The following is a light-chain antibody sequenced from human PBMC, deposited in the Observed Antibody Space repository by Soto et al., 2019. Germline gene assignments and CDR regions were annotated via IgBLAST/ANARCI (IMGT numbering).Light chain of an antibody. CDR3: CSYARGSRA. V-gene: IGLV2-11*01. J-gene: IGLJ3*02. Sequence: QSALTQPRSVSASPGQSVTLSCTGSRSDVGVYNYVSWYQQHPGKAPKLMIYDVSKRPSGVPGRFSGSKSGNTASLTISGLQAEDEADYYCCSYARGSRAFGGGTKLTVL. CDR1: RSDVGVYNY. CDR2: DVS.